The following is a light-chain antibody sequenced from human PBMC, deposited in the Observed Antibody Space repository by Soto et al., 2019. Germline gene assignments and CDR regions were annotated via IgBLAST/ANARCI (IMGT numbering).Light chain of an antibody. CDR2: DVS. V-gene: IGLV2-14*03. Sequence: QSVLTQPASVSGSPGQSITISCTGTSSDVGAYNYVFWYQQHPGEAPKLMIYDVSNRPSGVPNRFSGSKSGNTASLTISGLQAEDEADYYCSSYTSSSTLVFGTGTKVTVL. CDR1: SSDVGAYNY. CDR3: SSYTSSSTLV. J-gene: IGLJ1*01.